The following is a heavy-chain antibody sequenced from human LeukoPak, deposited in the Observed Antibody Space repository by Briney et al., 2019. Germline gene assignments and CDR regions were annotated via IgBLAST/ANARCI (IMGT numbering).Heavy chain of an antibody. CDR2: INHSGST. D-gene: IGHD3-3*01. V-gene: IGHV4-34*01. J-gene: IGHJ5*02. Sequence: SETPSLTCAVYGGSFSGYYWSWIRQPPGKGLEWIGEINHSGSTNYNPSLKSRVAISVDTSKNQFSLKLSSVTAADTAVYYCARGRGRGVLRFLEWLHDNWFDPWGQGTLVTVSS. CDR1: GGSFSGYY. CDR3: ARGRGRGVLRFLEWLHDNWFDP.